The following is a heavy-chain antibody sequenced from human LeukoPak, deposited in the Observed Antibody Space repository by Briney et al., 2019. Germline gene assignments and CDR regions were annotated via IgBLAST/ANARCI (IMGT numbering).Heavy chain of an antibody. CDR2: INHSGST. CDR3: ARGPYDFWSGYYRRPGWFDP. V-gene: IGHV4-34*01. Sequence: SETLSLTCAVYGGSFSGYYWSWIRQPPGKGLEWIGEINHSGSTNYNPSLKSRVTISVDTSKNQFSLKLSSVTAADKAVYYCARGPYDFWSGYYRRPGWFDPWGQGTLVTVSS. CDR1: GGSFSGYY. D-gene: IGHD3-3*01. J-gene: IGHJ5*02.